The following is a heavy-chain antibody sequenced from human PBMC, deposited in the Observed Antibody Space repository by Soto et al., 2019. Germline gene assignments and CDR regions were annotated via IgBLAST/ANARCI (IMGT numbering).Heavy chain of an antibody. J-gene: IGHJ5*02. V-gene: IGHV3-23*01. CDR1: GFTFSSYA. CDR2: ISGSGGST. CDR3: AWAYGDSPNWFDP. D-gene: IGHD4-17*01. Sequence: EVQLLESGGGLVQPGGSLRLSCAASGFTFSSYAMSWVRQAPGKGLEWASAISGSGGSTYYADSVKGRFTISRDKSKNTLYLQMNNLRAEDTAVYYCAWAYGDSPNWFDPWGQGTLVTVSS.